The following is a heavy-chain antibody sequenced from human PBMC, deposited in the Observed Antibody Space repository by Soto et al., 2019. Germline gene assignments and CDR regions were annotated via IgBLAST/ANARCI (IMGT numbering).Heavy chain of an antibody. D-gene: IGHD6-19*01. CDR3: ARDRSSGWPDY. J-gene: IGHJ4*02. CDR1: GGSIIRYY. Sequence: SETLSLTCTVSGGSIIRYYWSWIRQPPGKGLEWIGYIYYSGSTNYNPSLKSRVTISVDTSKNQFSLKLSSVTAADTAVYYCARDRSSGWPDYWGQGTLVTVSS. CDR2: IYYSGST. V-gene: IGHV4-59*01.